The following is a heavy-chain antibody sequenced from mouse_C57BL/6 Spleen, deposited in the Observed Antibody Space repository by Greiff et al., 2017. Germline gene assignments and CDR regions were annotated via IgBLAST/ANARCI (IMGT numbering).Heavy chain of an antibody. CDR1: GFTFSSYA. CDR3: AREGEKYGNSFDY. V-gene: IGHV5-4*01. Sequence: EVKLMESGGGLVKPGGSLKLSCAASGFTFSSYAMSWVRQTPEKRLEWVATISDGGSYTYYPDNVKGRFTISRDNAKNNLYLQMSHLKSEDTAMYYCAREGEKYGNSFDYWGQGTTLTVSS. J-gene: IGHJ2*01. CDR2: ISDGGSYT. D-gene: IGHD2-1*01.